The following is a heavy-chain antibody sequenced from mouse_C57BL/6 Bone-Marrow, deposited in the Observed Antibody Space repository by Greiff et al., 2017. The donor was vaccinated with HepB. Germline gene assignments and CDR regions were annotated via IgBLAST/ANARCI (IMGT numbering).Heavy chain of an antibody. D-gene: IGHD1-1*01. Sequence: VQLQQSGPELVKPGASVKIPCKASGYTFTDYNMDWVKQSHGKSLEWIGDINPNNGGTIYNQKFKGKATLTVDKSSSTAYMELRSLTSEDTAVYYCARSLYYYAYYFDYWGQGTTLTVSS. V-gene: IGHV1-18*01. CDR1: GYTFTDYN. CDR3: ARSLYYYAYYFDY. CDR2: INPNNGGT. J-gene: IGHJ2*01.